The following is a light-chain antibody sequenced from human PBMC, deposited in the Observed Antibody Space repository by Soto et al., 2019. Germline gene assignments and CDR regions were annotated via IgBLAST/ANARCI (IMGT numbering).Light chain of an antibody. CDR2: KAS. V-gene: IGKV1-5*03. CDR1: QSISDW. J-gene: IGKJ1*01. Sequence: DTQMTHSPSTLSPSVGDIVTITCRASQSISDWLAWYQQKPGKAPKLLIYKASRLQSGVPSRFSGSGSGTEFTLTISGLQAEDFATYYCQHYNDYPWTFGQGTKVDIK. CDR3: QHYNDYPWT.